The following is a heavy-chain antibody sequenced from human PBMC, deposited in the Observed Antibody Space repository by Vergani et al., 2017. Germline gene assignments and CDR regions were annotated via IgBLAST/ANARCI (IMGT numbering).Heavy chain of an antibody. CDR3: ARFIVVVPAAIGRYNWFDP. Sequence: QLQLQESGPGLVKPSQTLSLTCTVSGGSISSGGYYWSWIRQHPGKGLEWIGYIYYSGSTYYNPSLKSRVTISVDTSKNQFSLKLSSVTAADTAVYYCARFIVVVPAAIGRYNWFDPWGQGTLVTVSS. CDR2: IYYSGST. CDR1: GGSISSGGYY. V-gene: IGHV4-31*03. D-gene: IGHD2-2*02. J-gene: IGHJ5*02.